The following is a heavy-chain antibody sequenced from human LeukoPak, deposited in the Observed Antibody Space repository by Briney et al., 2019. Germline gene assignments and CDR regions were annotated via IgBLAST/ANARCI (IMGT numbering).Heavy chain of an antibody. J-gene: IGHJ4*02. V-gene: IGHV1-2*06. CDR3: APGGVRDYYGSGSYYNGGY. Sequence: ASVKVSCKASGYTFTGYYMHWVRQAPGQGLEWMGRINPNSGGTNYAQKFQGRVTMDRDKSISTAYMELSRLRSDDTAAYYCAPGGVRDYYGSGSYYNGGYWGQGTLVTVSS. CDR2: INPNSGGT. CDR1: GYTFTGYY. D-gene: IGHD3-10*01.